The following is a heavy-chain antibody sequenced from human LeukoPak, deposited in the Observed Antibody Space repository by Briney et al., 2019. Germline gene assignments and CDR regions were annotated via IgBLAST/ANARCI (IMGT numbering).Heavy chain of an antibody. CDR1: GYTFTGYY. D-gene: IGHD2-21*01. CDR3: ARDLIPSAVGSYYMDV. V-gene: IGHV1-2*02. J-gene: IGHJ6*03. Sequence: EASVKVSCKASGYTFTGYYMHWVRQAPGQGLEWMGWINPNSGGTNYAQKFQGRVTMTRDTSISTAYMELSRLRSDDTAVYYCARDLIPSAVGSYYMDVWGKGTTVTISS. CDR2: INPNSGGT.